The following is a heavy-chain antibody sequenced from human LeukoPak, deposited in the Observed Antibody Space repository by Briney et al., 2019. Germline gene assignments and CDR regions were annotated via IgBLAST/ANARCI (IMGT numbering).Heavy chain of an antibody. CDR2: IYTSGST. CDR3: ARDGLPGYDSIGYYLN. Sequence: SETLSLTCTVSGGSISSYYWSWIRQPAGKGLEWIGRIYTSGSTNYNPSLKSRVTISVDKSKNQFSLKLSSVTAADTAVYYCARDGLPGYDSIGYYLNWGQGTLVTVSS. CDR1: GGSISSYY. D-gene: IGHD3-22*01. V-gene: IGHV4-4*07. J-gene: IGHJ4*02.